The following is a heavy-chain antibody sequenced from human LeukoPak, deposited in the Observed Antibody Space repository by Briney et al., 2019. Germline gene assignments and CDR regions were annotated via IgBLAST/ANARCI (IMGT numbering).Heavy chain of an antibody. CDR2: INPSGGST. V-gene: IGHV1-46*01. CDR1: GYTFTGYY. J-gene: IGHJ6*03. Sequence: ASVKVSCKASGYTFTGYYMHWVRQAPGQGLEWMGIINPSGGSTSYAQKFQGRVTMTRDTSTSTAYMELSSLRSEDTAVYYCARETSSGWYFYYYYYMDVWGKGTTVTISS. CDR3: ARETSSGWYFYYYYYMDV. D-gene: IGHD6-19*01.